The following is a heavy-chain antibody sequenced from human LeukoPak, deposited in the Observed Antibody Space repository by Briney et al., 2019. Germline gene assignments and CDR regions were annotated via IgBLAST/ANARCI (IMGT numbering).Heavy chain of an antibody. V-gene: IGHV4-31*03. CDR1: GGSISSGGYY. CDR3: ARDPEGGIGPYYYGMDV. D-gene: IGHD1-26*01. Sequence: SETLSLTCTVSGGSISSGGYYWSWIRQHPGKGLEWIGYLYYSGSTYYNPSLKSRVTISVDTSKNQFSLKLSSVTAADTAVYYCARDPEGGIGPYYYGMDVWGQGTPVTVSS. J-gene: IGHJ6*02. CDR2: LYYSGST.